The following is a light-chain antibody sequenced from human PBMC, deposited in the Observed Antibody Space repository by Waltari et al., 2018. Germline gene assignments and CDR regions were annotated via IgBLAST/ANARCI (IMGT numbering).Light chain of an antibody. CDR3: GTWDSSLSGAV. CDR1: STNIWNNY. J-gene: IGLJ7*01. Sequence: QSVLTQPPSVSAAPGQRVTIPASGGSTNIWNNYVSWYRQFPGKAPKLLIYENSERPSGIPGRFSGSKSGTSATLDITGLQAGDEADYYCGTWDSSLSGAVFGGGTHLTVL. CDR2: ENS. V-gene: IGLV1-51*02.